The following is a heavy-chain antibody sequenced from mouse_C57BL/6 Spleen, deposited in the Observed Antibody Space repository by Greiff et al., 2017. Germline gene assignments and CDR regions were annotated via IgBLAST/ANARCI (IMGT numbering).Heavy chain of an antibody. Sequence: VQLQQSGPELVKPGASVKMSCKASGYTFTDYNMHWVKQSHGKSLEWIGYINPNNGGTSYNQKFKGKATLTVNKSSSTAYMELRSLTSEDSAVYYCAREGYYGSSYWYFDVWGTGTTVTVAS. D-gene: IGHD1-1*01. V-gene: IGHV1-22*01. CDR1: GYTFTDYN. J-gene: IGHJ1*03. CDR2: INPNNGGT. CDR3: AREGYYGSSYWYFDV.